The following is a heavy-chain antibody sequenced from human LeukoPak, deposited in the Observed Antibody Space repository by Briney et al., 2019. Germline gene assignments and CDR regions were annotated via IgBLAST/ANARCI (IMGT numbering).Heavy chain of an antibody. CDR1: GFTFSSYW. D-gene: IGHD1-26*01. J-gene: IGHJ4*02. CDR2: INWNGGTT. Sequence: GGSLRLSCAASGFTFSSYWMHWVRQAPGKGLVWVSRINWNGGTTGYADSVKGRFTISRDNAKNSLYLQMSSLRAEDTALYHCARTRYSGSYGGADYWGQGTLVTVSS. CDR3: ARTRYSGSYGGADY. V-gene: IGHV3-20*01.